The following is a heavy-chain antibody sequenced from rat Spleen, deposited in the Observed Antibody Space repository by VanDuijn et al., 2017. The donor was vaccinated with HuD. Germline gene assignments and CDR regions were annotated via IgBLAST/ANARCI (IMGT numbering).Heavy chain of an antibody. D-gene: IGHD2-7*01. CDR2: ISSEGRSS. J-gene: IGHJ3*01. V-gene: IGHV5-29*01. Sequence: EVQLVESDGGLVQPGRSLKLSCAASGFTFSDYYMAWVRQAPTKGLEWVATISSEGRSSYYRDSVKGRFIISRDSAKSTLYLQMDSLRSEDTATYYCTAHGNRISRFAYWGQGTLVTVSS. CDR3: TAHGNRISRFAY. CDR1: GFTFSDYY.